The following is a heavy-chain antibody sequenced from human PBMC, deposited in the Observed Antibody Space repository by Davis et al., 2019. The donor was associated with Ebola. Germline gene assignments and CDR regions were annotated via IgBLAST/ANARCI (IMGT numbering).Heavy chain of an antibody. CDR1: GYSFTSYW. CDR3: ARPVLSYDSSGYYFGY. D-gene: IGHD3-22*01. V-gene: IGHV5-51*01. J-gene: IGHJ4*02. Sequence: GESLKISCQGSGYSFTSYWIGWVRQMPGKGLEWTGIIYPGDSDTRYSPSFQGQVTISADKSISTAYLQWSSLKASDTAMYYCARPVLSYDSSGYYFGYWGQGTLVTVSS. CDR2: IYPGDSDT.